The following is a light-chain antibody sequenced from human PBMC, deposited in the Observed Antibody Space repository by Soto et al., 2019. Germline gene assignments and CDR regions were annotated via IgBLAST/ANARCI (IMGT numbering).Light chain of an antibody. CDR1: QSVSSY. CDR3: QQRSNWPPTWT. CDR2: DAS. V-gene: IGKV3-11*01. Sequence: EIVLTQSPATLSLSPVERATVSCMASQSVSSYLAWYQQKPGQAPRLLIYDASNRAAGIPARFSGSGSGTDFTLTISSLEPEDFAVYYCQQRSNWPPTWTFGQGTKVDIK. J-gene: IGKJ1*01.